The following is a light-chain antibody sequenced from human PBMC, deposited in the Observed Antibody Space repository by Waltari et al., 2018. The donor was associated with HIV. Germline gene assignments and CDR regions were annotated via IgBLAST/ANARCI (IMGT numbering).Light chain of an antibody. V-gene: IGLV2-14*03. Sequence: QSALTQPASVSGSPGQSITISCTGTSSDVGGYKHVSWYQQYPGKAPKLIIYDVANRPSGVAKRFSGSKSGNTTSLTISGLQAEDEADYYGWSYTSSMTGRVFGTGTKVTVL. CDR2: DVA. CDR1: SSDVGGYKH. J-gene: IGLJ1*01. CDR3: WSYTSSMTGRV.